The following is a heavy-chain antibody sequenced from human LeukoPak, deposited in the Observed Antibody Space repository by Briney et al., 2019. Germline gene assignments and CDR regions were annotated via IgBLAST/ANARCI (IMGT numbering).Heavy chain of an antibody. V-gene: IGHV3-21*01. CDR1: GFTFSSYS. Sequence: GGSLRLSCAASGFTFSSYSMNWVRQAPGKGLEGVSSISSSSSYVYYADSVKGRFTISRDNAKNSLYLQMNSLRAEDTAVYYCAREGHFWSGYYSDYWGQGTLVTVSS. CDR2: ISSSSSYV. D-gene: IGHD3-3*02. J-gene: IGHJ4*02. CDR3: AREGHFWSGYYSDY.